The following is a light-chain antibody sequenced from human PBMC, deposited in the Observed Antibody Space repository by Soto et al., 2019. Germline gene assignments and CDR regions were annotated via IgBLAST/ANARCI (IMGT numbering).Light chain of an antibody. CDR1: QSVRSNS. V-gene: IGKV3-20*01. J-gene: IGKJ4*01. CDR2: GAS. CDR3: QQYGTSTLT. Sequence: EIVLTQSPRTLSLSPGESATLSCTASQSVRSNSLAWYQQKPGQAPRLLMFGASGRATGTPPRFSGRGSGTDFPLTISRLEPEDVAVYYCQQYGTSTLTFGGGTKVDI.